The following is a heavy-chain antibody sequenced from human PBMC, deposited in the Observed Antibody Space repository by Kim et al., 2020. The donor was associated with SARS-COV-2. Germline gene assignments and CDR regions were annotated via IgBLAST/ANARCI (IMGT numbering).Heavy chain of an antibody. D-gene: IGHD3-10*01. CDR3: TTGITMVRGVTAQDY. J-gene: IGHJ4*02. V-gene: IGHV3-15*01. CDR2: IKSKTDGGTT. Sequence: GGSLRLSCAASGFTFSNAWMSWVRQAPGKGLEWVGRIKSKTDGGTTDYAAPVKGRFTISRDDSKNTLYLQMNSLKTEDTAVYYCTTGITMVRGVTAQDYWGQGTLVTVSS. CDR1: GFTFSNAW.